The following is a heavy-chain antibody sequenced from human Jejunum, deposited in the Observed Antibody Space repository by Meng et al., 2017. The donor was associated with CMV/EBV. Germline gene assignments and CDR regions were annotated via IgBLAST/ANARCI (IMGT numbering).Heavy chain of an antibody. CDR2: ISSDGSRT. Sequence: CVASGFTFRHYWMHWVRQAPGTGPAWVSRISSDGSRTEYADSVKGRFTISRDNAKNTFYLQMNSLRAEDTAVYYCAKDVDTSLVTSHYWGQGTLVTVSS. CDR1: GFTFRHYW. D-gene: IGHD5-18*01. V-gene: IGHV3-74*03. CDR3: AKDVDTSLVTSHY. J-gene: IGHJ4*02.